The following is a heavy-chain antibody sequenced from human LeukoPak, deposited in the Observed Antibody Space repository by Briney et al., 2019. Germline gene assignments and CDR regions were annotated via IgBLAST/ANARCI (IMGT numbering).Heavy chain of an antibody. Sequence: GGSLRLSCAASGFTFSSYWMHWVRQAPGKGLVWVSRINSDGSSTSYADSVKGRFTISRDNAKNTLYLQMNSLRAEDTAVYYFAREVVVAATPLDYWGQGTLVTVSS. D-gene: IGHD2-15*01. V-gene: IGHV3-74*01. J-gene: IGHJ4*02. CDR2: INSDGSST. CDR1: GFTFSSYW. CDR3: AREVVVAATPLDY.